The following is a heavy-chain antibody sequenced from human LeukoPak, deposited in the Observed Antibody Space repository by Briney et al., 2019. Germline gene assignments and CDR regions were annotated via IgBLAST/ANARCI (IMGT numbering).Heavy chain of an antibody. CDR2: IYYSAST. CDR3: ARSYDISPIDY. Sequence: SEXLSLTCTVSGGSISSGDYYWSWLRQPPGKGLEWIGYIYYSASTYYNPSLKSRVTISVDTSKNQFSLKLSSVTAADTAVYYCARSYDISPIDYWGQGTLVTVSS. CDR1: GGSISSGDYY. D-gene: IGHD3-9*01. V-gene: IGHV4-30-4*08. J-gene: IGHJ4*02.